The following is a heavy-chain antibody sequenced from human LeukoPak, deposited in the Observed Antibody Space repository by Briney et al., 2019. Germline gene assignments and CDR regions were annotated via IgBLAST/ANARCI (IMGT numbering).Heavy chain of an antibody. CDR2: IYSGGST. V-gene: IGHV3-66*01. D-gene: IGHD1-26*01. CDR1: GFTVSNNY. J-gene: IGHJ4*02. Sequence: HPGGSLRLSCAASGFTVSNNYMSCVRQTPGKGLEWVSLIYSGGSTYYADSVKGRFTISRDNSKNTLYLQRNSLRAEDTAVYYCRWEPKYWGQGTLVTVSS. CDR3: RWEPKY.